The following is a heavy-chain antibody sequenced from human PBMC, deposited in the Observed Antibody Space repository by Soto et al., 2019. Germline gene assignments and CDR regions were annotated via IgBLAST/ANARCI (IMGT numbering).Heavy chain of an antibody. V-gene: IGHV3-23*01. CDR1: GFTFSNNA. CDR2: ISGTGNGT. Sequence: GGSLRLSCAASGFTFSNNAMNWVRQAPGKGLEWVSGISGTGNGTYYADSVKGRLTISRDSSNNTSYLQMNSLRGEDTAIYYCAKARQAQSHYYYGMDVWGQGTPVTVSS. J-gene: IGHJ6*02. D-gene: IGHD6-19*01. CDR3: AKARQAQSHYYYGMDV.